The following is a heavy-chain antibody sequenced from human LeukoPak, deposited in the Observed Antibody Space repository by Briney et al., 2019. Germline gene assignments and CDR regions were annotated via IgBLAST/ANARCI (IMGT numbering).Heavy chain of an antibody. J-gene: IGHJ3*02. CDR2: ISSSSSTI. CDR3: ARRSAAKDAFDI. D-gene: IGHD6-25*01. V-gene: IGHV3-48*04. CDR1: GFTFSSYS. Sequence: GGSLRLSCAASGFTFSSYSMNSVRQAPEKGLEWVSYISSSSSTIYYADSVKGRFTISRDNAKNSLYLQMNSLRAEDTAVYYCARRSAAKDAFDIWGQGTKVTVSS.